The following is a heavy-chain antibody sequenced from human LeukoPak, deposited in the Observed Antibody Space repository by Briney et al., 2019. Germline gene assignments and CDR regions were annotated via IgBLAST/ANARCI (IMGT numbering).Heavy chain of an antibody. D-gene: IGHD3-22*01. CDR3: ARDLEWIGYYDSSGYYEF. CDR2: INPNTGGT. Sequence: ASVKVSCKASGYTFTGYCIHWVRQAPGQGLEWMGWINPNTGGTKYAQKFRGRVTMTRDTSITTVYMGLNSLRSDDTAVYYCARDLEWIGYYDSSGYYEFWGQGTLVTVSS. CDR1: GYTFTGYC. J-gene: IGHJ4*02. V-gene: IGHV1-2*02.